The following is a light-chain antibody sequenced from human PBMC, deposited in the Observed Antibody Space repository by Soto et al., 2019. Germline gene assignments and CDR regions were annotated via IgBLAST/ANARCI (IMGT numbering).Light chain of an antibody. CDR3: GQFVSSPPRT. V-gene: IGKV3-20*01. CDR2: GTY. J-gene: IGKJ1*01. CDR1: QTIGRTY. Sequence: EIVLTQSPGTLSLSPGETATLSCRASQTIGRTYLAWYQQKPGQAPRLLIFGTYSRATGIPDRFSGSGSGTDFTLTIIRLEPEDFAVYFCGQFVSSPPRTVGQGTKVDIK.